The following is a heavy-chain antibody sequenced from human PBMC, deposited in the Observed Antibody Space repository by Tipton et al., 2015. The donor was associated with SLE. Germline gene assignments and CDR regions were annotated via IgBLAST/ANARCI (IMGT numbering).Heavy chain of an antibody. CDR3: AREGFSYGPENYYYYYYMDV. CDR2: IYHSGST. CDR1: GGSISSDSYY. V-gene: IGHV4-39*07. J-gene: IGHJ6*03. D-gene: IGHD5-18*01. Sequence: GLVKPSETLSLTCTVSGGSISSDSYYWGWIRQPPGKGLEWIGYIYHSGSTYYNPSLKSRVTMSVDTSKNQFSLKLTSVTAADTAVYFCAREGFSYGPENYYYYYYMDVWGKGTAVTVSS.